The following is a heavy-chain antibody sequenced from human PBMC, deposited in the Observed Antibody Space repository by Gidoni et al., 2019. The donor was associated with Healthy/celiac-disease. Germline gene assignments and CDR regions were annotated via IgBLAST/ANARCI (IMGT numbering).Heavy chain of an antibody. CDR2: INHSGIT. J-gene: IGHJ4*02. CDR1: GGSFSGYY. Sequence: QVQLQQWGAGLLKPSETLSLTCAVYGGSFSGYYWSWIRQPPGKGLEWIGEINHSGITNYNPSLESRVTTSVDTSKNQFSLKLSSVTAADTAVYYCARRAVGYCSGGSCTGYFDYWGQGTLVTVSS. D-gene: IGHD2-15*01. V-gene: IGHV4-34*02. CDR3: ARRAVGYCSGGSCTGYFDY.